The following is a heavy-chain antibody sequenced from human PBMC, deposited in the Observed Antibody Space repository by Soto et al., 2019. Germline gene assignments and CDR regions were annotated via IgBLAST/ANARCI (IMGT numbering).Heavy chain of an antibody. J-gene: IGHJ4*02. CDR2: ISSTTNYI. CDR3: ARETEDLTSNFDY. CDR1: GFTFTSYS. V-gene: IGHV3-21*01. Sequence: EVQLVESGGGLVQPGGSLRLSCAASGFTFTSYSMNWVRQAPGKGLEWVSSISSTTNYIYYADSMKGRFTVSRDNAKNKVYLEMNSLSAEDTAVYYCARETEDLTSNFDYWGQGTLVTVSS.